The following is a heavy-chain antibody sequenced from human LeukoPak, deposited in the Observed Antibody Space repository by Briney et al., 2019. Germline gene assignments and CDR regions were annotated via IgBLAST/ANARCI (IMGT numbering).Heavy chain of an antibody. CDR3: ARALGPTFDY. CDR1: GYTFTSYG. CDR2: ISVYNVNT. V-gene: IGHV1-18*01. J-gene: IGHJ4*02. Sequence: ASVKVSCKASGYTFTSYGISWVRQAPGQGLEWMGWISVYNVNTNYAQKLQGRVTMTTDTSTSTVYMELRSLRSDDTAMYYCARALGPTFDYWGQGTLVTVSS.